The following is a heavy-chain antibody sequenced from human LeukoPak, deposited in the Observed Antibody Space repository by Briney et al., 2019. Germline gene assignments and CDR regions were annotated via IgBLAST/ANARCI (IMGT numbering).Heavy chain of an antibody. CDR2: ISQNGDS. CDR3: ARHEYSQGGYSYGNLNWFDP. V-gene: IGHV4-34*01. CDR1: GGSLSFYY. Sequence: PSETLSLTCGVSGGSLSFYYWSWIRQSPGKGLEWIAEISQNGDSNYNMSLKSRVTISLDKSKNQVSLKLNSVTAADTAVYYCARHEYSQGGYSYGNLNWFDPWGQGTLVTVSS. D-gene: IGHD5-18*01. J-gene: IGHJ5*02.